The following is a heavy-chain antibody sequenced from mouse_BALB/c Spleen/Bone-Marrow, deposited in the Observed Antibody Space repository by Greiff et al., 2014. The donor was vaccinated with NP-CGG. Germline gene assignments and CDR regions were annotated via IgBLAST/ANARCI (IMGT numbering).Heavy chain of an antibody. CDR3: ARHAYYDQTEVSFVY. J-gene: IGHJ3*01. Sequence: EVQVVESGGGLVKSGGPLKLSCAASGFSFNSYGMSWVRQTPEKRLEWVATISGGGSYTFYPDSVKGRFTISRDNAKNNLYLQLSSLRSEDTALYYCARHAYYDQTEVSFVYWGQGTPVTVSA. D-gene: IGHD2-4*01. CDR2: ISGGGSYT. V-gene: IGHV5-9-2*01. CDR1: GFSFNSYG.